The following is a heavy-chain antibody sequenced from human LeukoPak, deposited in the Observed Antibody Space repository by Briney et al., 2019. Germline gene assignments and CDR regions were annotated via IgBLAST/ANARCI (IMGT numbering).Heavy chain of an antibody. V-gene: IGHV3-30-3*01. D-gene: IGHD3-22*01. CDR2: ISYDGSNK. J-gene: IGHJ4*02. CDR3: ARDSPPFDSSGSLGY. Sequence: GGSLRLSCAAPGFTFSSYAMHWVRQAPGKGLEWVAVISYDGSNKYYADSVKGRFTISRDNSKNTLYLQMNSLRGEDTAVYYCARDSPPFDSSGSLGYWGQGTLVTVSS. CDR1: GFTFSSYA.